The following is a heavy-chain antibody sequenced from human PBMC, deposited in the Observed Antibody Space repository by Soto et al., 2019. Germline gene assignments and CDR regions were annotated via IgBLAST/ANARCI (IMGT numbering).Heavy chain of an antibody. CDR2: IYYSGST. Sequence: SDTLSLTCAVSRRSASRGTSYSSWVRQPPGKGLEWIGYIYYSGSTNYNPSLKSRVTISVDTSKNQFSLKLSSVTAADTAVYYCAIVATKYYYYGMDVWGQGTTVTVS. CDR1: RRSASRGTSY. CDR3: AIVATKYYYYGMDV. D-gene: IGHD5-12*01. J-gene: IGHJ6*02. V-gene: IGHV4-61*01.